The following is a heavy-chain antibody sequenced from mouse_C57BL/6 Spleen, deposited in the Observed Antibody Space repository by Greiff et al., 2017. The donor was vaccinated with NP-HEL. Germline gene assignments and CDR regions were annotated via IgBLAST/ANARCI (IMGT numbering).Heavy chain of an antibody. V-gene: IGHV1-7*01. CDR2: INPSSGYT. D-gene: IGHD3-2*02. CDR3: ARRRDSSGAMDD. Sequence: VQLVESGAELVKPGASVKLSCKASGYTFTSYWMHWVKQRPGQGLEWIGYINPSSGYTKYNQKFKDKATLTADKSSSTAYMQLSSLTSEDYAVYYCARRRDSSGAMDDWGPGTSVTVSS. J-gene: IGHJ4*01. CDR1: GYTFTSYW.